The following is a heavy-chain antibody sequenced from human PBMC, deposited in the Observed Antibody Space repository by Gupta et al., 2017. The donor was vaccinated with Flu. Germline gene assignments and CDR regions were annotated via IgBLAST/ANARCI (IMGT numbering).Heavy chain of an antibody. V-gene: IGHV4-31*03. CDR1: GGSISSGGYY. CDR3: ARLKVVPAAIGYYYYYYYMDV. D-gene: IGHD2-2*02. CDR2: IYYSGST. Sequence: QVQLQESGPGLVKPSQTLSLTCTVSGGSISSGGYYWSWIRQHPGKGLEWIGYIYYSGSTYYNPSLKSRVTISVDTSKNQFSLKLSSVTAADTAVYYCARLKVVPAAIGYYYYYYYMDVWGKGTTVTVSS. J-gene: IGHJ6*03.